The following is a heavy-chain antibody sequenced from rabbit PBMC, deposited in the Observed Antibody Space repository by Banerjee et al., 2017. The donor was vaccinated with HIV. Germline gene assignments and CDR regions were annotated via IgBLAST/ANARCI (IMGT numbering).Heavy chain of an antibody. CDR3: ARSNAYNVYYFNL. V-gene: IGHV1S40*01. CDR1: GFDFSSYY. Sequence: QSLEESGGDLVKPGASLTLTCTASGFDFSSYYMCWVRQAPGKGLEWIACIYTGDGSTYYASWAKGRFTITKTSSTTVTLQMTSLTAADTATYFCARSNAYNVYYFNLWGPGTLVTVS. CDR2: IYTGDGST. J-gene: IGHJ4*01. D-gene: IGHD6-1*01.